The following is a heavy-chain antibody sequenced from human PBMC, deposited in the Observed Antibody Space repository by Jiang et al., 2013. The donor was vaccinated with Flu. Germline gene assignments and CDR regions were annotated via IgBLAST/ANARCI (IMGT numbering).Heavy chain of an antibody. Sequence: GPGLVKPSETLSLTCIVSGGSISSYYWSWIRQPPGKGLEWIGYIHYSGRTNYSPSLKSRVTISVDTSKTQFSLKLSSVTAADTAVYYCASQVLSSDWSSPGYNWFDPWGQGTLVTVSS. D-gene: IGHD6-19*01. CDR2: IHYSGRT. J-gene: IGHJ5*02. CDR1: GGSISSYY. V-gene: IGHV4-59*01. CDR3: ASQVLSSDWSSPGYNWFDP.